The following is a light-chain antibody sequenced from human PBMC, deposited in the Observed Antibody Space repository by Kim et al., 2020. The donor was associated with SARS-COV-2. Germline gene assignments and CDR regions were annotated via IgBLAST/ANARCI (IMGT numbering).Light chain of an antibody. CDR1: QSVSSTF. CDR3: QQHGNSRYT. CDR2: GAS. V-gene: IGKV3-20*01. J-gene: IGKJ2*01. Sequence: SLSPGERATLSCRASQSVSSTFLAWYQQKPGQAPRLLIYGASSRATGIPDRFSGSGSGTDFTLTISRLEPEDFAVYYCQQHGNSRYTFGQGTKLDIK.